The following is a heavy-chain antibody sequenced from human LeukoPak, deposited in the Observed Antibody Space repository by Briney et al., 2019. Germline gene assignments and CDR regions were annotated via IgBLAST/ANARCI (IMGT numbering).Heavy chain of an antibody. CDR2: ISYDGSNK. Sequence: PGGSLRLSCAASGFTFSSYAMHWVRQAPGKGLEWVAVISYDGSNKYYADSVKGRFIISSDNSKNMVFLQMNSLRVEDTALYYCVKAIDSGGYNFERGANYWGQGTLVTVSS. CDR3: VKAIDSGGYNFERGANY. J-gene: IGHJ4*02. V-gene: IGHV3-30-3*01. CDR1: GFTFSSYA. D-gene: IGHD3-22*01.